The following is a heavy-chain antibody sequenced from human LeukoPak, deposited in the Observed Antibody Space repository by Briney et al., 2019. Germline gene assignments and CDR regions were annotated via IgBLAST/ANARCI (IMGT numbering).Heavy chain of an antibody. V-gene: IGHV3-33*01. CDR3: ASKSADDAFDI. Sequence: GGSLRLSCAASGFTFSSYVMHWVRQAPGKGLEWVAVIWYDGSNKYYADSVKGRFTISRDNSKNTLYLQMNSLRAEDTAVYYCASKSADDAFDIWGQGTMVTVSS. CDR1: GFTFSSYV. J-gene: IGHJ3*02. CDR2: IWYDGSNK.